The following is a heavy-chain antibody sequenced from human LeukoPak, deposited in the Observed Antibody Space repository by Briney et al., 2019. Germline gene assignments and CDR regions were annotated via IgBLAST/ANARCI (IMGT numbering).Heavy chain of an antibody. CDR1: GGSISSHY. V-gene: IGHV4-59*11. D-gene: IGHD6-6*01. Sequence: KPSETLSLNCTVSGGSISSHYWSWIRQPPGKGLEWIGYIYYSGSTNYNPSLKSRVTISVDTSKNQFSLKLSSVTAADTAVYYCASSRRIAARPWSLDYWGQGTLVTVSS. CDR2: IYYSGST. J-gene: IGHJ4*02. CDR3: ASSRRIAARPWSLDY.